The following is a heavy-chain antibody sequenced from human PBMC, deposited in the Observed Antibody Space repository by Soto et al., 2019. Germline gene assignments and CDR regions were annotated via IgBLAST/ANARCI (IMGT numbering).Heavy chain of an antibody. Sequence: PSETRSRTWAVYGGSFSGYYWTWIRQPPGKGLEWIGEINHTGSTNYNPSLKSRVTISVDPSKNQFSLKLSSVTAADTALYYCARRKYSSGIFYVGTHFDYWGQGTLVTVSS. J-gene: IGHJ4*02. CDR3: ARRKYSSGIFYVGTHFDY. V-gene: IGHV4-34*01. D-gene: IGHD1-26*01. CDR2: INHTGST. CDR1: GGSFSGYY.